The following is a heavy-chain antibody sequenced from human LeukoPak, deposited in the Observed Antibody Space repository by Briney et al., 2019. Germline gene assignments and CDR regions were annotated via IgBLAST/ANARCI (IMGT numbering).Heavy chain of an antibody. D-gene: IGHD4-17*01. V-gene: IGHV3-7*01. CDR1: GFTFSSYW. J-gene: IGHJ4*02. CDR3: ARDDPTTGTDY. CDR2: IKQDGSEK. Sequence: GGSLRLSCAASGFTFSSYWMSWVRQAPGKGLEWVANIKQDGSEKYYVESVKGRFTISRDDAKNSLYLQMNSLRAKDTAVYYCARDDPTTGTDYWGQGTLVTVSS.